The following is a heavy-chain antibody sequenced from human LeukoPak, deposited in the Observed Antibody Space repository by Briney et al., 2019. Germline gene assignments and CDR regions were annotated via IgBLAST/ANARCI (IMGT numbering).Heavy chain of an antibody. CDR3: ARFRGGYYSGFDY. J-gene: IGHJ4*02. V-gene: IGHV1-2*02. D-gene: IGHD3-22*01. CDR1: GYTFTSYD. CDR2: INPNSGGT. Sequence: GASVKVSCKASGYTFTSYDINWVRQATGQGLEWMGWINPNSGGTNYAQKFQGRVTMTRDTSISTAYMELSRLRSDDTAVYYCARFRGGYYSGFDYWGQGTLVTVSS.